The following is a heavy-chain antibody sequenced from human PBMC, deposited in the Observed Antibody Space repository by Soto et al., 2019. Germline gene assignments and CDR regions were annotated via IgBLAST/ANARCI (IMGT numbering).Heavy chain of an antibody. CDR2: IIPVFGTT. Sequence: QVQLVQSGAEVMKPGSSVTVSCKASGGTFSSYAISWVRQAHGQGLEWMGGIIPVFGTTNYAQRCRGRLTITADDSTSTAYMELRSLRSEDTAVYYFARVGSSTNYGLAVWGQGTTVYVSS. J-gene: IGHJ6*02. V-gene: IGHV1-69*01. CDR1: GGTFSSYA. D-gene: IGHD6-13*01. CDR3: ARVGSSTNYGLAV.